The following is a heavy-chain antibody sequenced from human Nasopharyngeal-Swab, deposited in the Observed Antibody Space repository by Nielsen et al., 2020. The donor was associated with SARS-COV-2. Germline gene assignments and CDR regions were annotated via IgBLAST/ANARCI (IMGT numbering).Heavy chain of an antibody. D-gene: IGHD1-14*01. Sequence: GESLKISCTASGVTFSTLWLSWVRQAPGKGLEWVAGTNPDGNENYYVDSMGGRFTTSRDNAKNSLYLQMHSLRAEDTAVYYCAKDPNPFDYWGQGTLVTVSS. CDR3: AKDPNPFDY. CDR2: TNPDGNEN. CDR1: GVTFSTLW. V-gene: IGHV3-7*01. J-gene: IGHJ4*02.